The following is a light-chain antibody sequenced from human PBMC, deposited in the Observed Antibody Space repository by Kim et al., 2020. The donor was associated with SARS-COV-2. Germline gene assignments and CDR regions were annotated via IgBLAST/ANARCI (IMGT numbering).Light chain of an antibody. V-gene: IGKV3-20*01. J-gene: IGKJ1*01. CDR3: QQYAYSPGT. Sequence: LSPGERATLSCRASQSVSNNYLAWYQQKPGQAPRLLIYGASSRATGIPDRFSGSGSGTDFTLTISGLEPEDFAVYYCQQYAYSPGTFGQGTKVEI. CDR2: GAS. CDR1: QSVSNNY.